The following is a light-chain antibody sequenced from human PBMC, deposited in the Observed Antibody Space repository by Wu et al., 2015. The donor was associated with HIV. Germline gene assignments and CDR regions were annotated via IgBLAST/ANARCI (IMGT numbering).Light chain of an antibody. V-gene: IGKV1-5*03. J-gene: IGKJ1*01. CDR3: QHYESFPT. CDR1: QNVNIW. CDR2: KAS. Sequence: DIQMTQSPPTLSASVGDRVTITCRASQNVNIWLAWYQHKEGRPPKILISKASTLENGVPLRFVGSGSGTEFTLTISGLQPDDFATYYRQHYESFPTFGQGTKIEIK.